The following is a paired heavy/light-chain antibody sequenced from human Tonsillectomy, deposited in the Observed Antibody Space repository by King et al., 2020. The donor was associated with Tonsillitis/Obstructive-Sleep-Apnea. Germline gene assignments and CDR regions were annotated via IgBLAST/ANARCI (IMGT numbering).Light chain of an antibody. Sequence: EIVMTQSPATLSVSPGERATLSCRASQSISSNLAWYQQKPGQAPRLLIYGASTRATGVPARFSGSGSGTEFTLTISSLQSEDFALYHCQQYHNWPPLTFGGGSKVEIK. J-gene: IGKJ4*01. CDR3: QQYHNWPPLT. CDR2: GAS. V-gene: IGKV3-15*01. CDR1: QSISSN.
Heavy chain of an antibody. CDR1: GGSFSGYF. Sequence: QVQLQQWGAGLLKPSETLSLTCAVYGGSFSGYFWTWIRQPPGKGLEWIGEINHGGSASYNPSLKSRVAMSLDTSKNQFSLKLTSVTAADTAVYYCARTLMYSSVWSLVPWLDPWGQGTLVTVSS. V-gene: IGHV4-34*01. D-gene: IGHD6-19*01. CDR2: INHGGSA. J-gene: IGHJ5*02. CDR3: ARTLMYSSVWSLVPWLDP.